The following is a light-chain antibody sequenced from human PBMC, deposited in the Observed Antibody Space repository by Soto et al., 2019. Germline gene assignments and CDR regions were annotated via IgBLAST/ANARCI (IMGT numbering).Light chain of an antibody. CDR1: QTVTNNY. CDR2: GAS. V-gene: IGKV3-20*01. J-gene: IGKJ3*01. CDR3: QQYGSSPLFT. Sequence: EIVLTQSPGTLSLSPGERATLSCRASQTVTNNYLAWYQQTPGQAPRLLIFGASSRAAGIPDRFGGSGSGTDFTLTISRLEPEYFAVYYCQQYGSSPLFTFGPGTKVDIK.